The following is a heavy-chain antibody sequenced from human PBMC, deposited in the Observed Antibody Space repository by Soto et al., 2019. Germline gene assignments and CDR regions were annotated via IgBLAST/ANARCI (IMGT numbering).Heavy chain of an antibody. V-gene: IGHV4-31*03. CDR1: GGSISSGGYY. Sequence: QVQLQESGPGLVKPSQTLSLTCTVSGGSISSGGYYWSWIRQHPGKGLEWIGYIYYSGSTYYNPSLKSRVTIAVDTSKNQFSLKLSSVTAADTAVYYCAREGYGDYYFDYWGQGTLVTVSS. J-gene: IGHJ4*02. D-gene: IGHD4-17*01. CDR2: IYYSGST. CDR3: AREGYGDYYFDY.